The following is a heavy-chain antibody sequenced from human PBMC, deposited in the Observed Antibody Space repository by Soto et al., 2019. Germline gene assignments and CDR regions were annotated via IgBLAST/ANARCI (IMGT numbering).Heavy chain of an antibody. Sequence: VQLVESGGGVVQPGRSLRLSCAASGFTFSSYGMHWVRQAPGKGLEWVAVISHDGTNKYYSDSVKGRFTISRDDSKSTMYLQMNSLRTDDTAVYYCAKDPQDWLRSDFDYWGQGTLVTVSS. V-gene: IGHV3-30*18. J-gene: IGHJ4*02. D-gene: IGHD5-12*01. CDR2: ISHDGTNK. CDR3: AKDPQDWLRSDFDY. CDR1: GFTFSSYG.